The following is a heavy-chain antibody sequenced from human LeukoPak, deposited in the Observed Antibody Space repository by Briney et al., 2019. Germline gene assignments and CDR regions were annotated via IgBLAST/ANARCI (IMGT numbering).Heavy chain of an antibody. D-gene: IGHD3-22*01. CDR2: INSDGSST. V-gene: IGHV3-74*01. CDR1: GFTFSSYW. CDR3: ARDNSAGEVITTLDY. J-gene: IGHJ4*02. Sequence: GGSLRLSCAASGFTFSSYWMHWVRQAPGKGLVWVSRINSDGSSTSYADSVKGRFTISRDNAKNTLYLQMNSLRAEDTAVYYCARDNSAGEVITTLDYWGQGTLVTVYS.